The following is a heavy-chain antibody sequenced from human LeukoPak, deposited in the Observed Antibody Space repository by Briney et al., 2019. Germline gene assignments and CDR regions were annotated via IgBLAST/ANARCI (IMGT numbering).Heavy chain of an antibody. D-gene: IGHD2-2*01. CDR1: RGSISSSSYY. CDR2: SYTSGST. CDR3: ASLGYCSSTSCYETGSGDY. Sequence: SETLSLTCTVSRGSISSSSYYWSWIRQPAGKGLEWIGRSYTSGSTNYNPSLKSRVTISVDTSKNQFSLKLSSVTAADTAVYYCASLGYCSSTSCYETGSGDYWDQGTLVTVSS. V-gene: IGHV4-61*02. J-gene: IGHJ4*02.